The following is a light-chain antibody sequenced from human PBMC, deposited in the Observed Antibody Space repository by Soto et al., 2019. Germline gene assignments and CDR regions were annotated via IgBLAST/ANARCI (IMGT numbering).Light chain of an antibody. J-gene: IGKJ4*01. CDR3: QQYDKWPLS. V-gene: IGKV3D-15*01. CDR2: GAS. CDR1: QSVDIN. Sequence: EIVMTQSPATLSVSPGERATLSCRASQSVDINLAWYQQKPGQAPRLLIFGASTRATGIPARSSGSGSGTDFNLSISSLQSEDFGVYYCQQYDKWPLSFGGGTKVEIK.